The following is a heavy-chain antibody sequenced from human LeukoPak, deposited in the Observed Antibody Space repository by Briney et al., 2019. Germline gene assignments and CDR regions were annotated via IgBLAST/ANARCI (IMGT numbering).Heavy chain of an antibody. V-gene: IGHV7-4-1*02. CDR2: INTNTGNP. CDR3: ARDGYSSSWYSRPVDY. CDR1: GHTFTSYA. Sequence: GASVKVSCKASGHTFTSYAMNWVRQAPGQGLEWMGWINTNTGNPTYAQGFTGRFVFSLDTSVSTAYLQISSLKAEDTAVYYCARDGYSSSWYSRPVDYWGQGTLVTVSS. D-gene: IGHD6-13*01. J-gene: IGHJ4*02.